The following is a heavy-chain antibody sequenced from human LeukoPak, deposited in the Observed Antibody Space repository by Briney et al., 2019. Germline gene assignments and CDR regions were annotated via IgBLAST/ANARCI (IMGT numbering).Heavy chain of an antibody. CDR2: INTNTGNP. CDR3: ARGVSSGWYGFAYYYYMDV. Sequence: ASVKVSYKASGYTFTSYAMNWVRQAPGQGLEWMGWINTNTGNPTYAQGFTGRFVFSLDTSVSTAYLQISSLKAEDTAVYYCARGVSSGWYGFAYYYYMDVWGKGTTVTVSS. D-gene: IGHD6-19*01. J-gene: IGHJ6*03. V-gene: IGHV7-4-1*02. CDR1: GYTFTSYA.